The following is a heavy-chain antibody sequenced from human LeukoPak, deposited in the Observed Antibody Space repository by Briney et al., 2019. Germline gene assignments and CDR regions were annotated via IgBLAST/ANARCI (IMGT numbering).Heavy chain of an antibody. CDR3: AREGEDYYDSSGPSWFDP. CDR1: GGSITSSNW. V-gene: IGHV4-4*02. CDR2: IYHSGST. J-gene: IGHJ5*02. Sequence: SETLSLTCAVSGGSITSSNWWSWVRQPPGKGLEWIGEIYHSGSTNYNPSLKSRVTISVDKSKNQFSLKLSSVTAADTAVYYCAREGEDYYDSSGPSWFDPWGQGTLVTVSS. D-gene: IGHD3-22*01.